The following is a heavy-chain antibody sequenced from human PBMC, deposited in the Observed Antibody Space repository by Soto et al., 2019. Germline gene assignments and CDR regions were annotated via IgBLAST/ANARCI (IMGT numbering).Heavy chain of an antibody. CDR1: GFTFSTHW. J-gene: IGHJ4*02. CDR2: ISYDGSNK. D-gene: IGHD3-22*01. Sequence: PGGSLRLSCAASGFTFSTHWMHWVRQAPGKGLEWVAVISYDGSNKYYADSVKGRFTISRDNSKNTLYLQMNSLRAEDTAVYYCANPFYYDSSGEEFDYWGQGTLVTVSS. CDR3: ANPFYYDSSGEEFDY. V-gene: IGHV3-30*18.